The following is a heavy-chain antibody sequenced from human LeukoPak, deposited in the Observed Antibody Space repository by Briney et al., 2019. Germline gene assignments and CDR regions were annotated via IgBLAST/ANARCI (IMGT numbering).Heavy chain of an antibody. CDR3: ARSLLWFGELLEN. CDR1: GYTFTGYY. J-gene: IGHJ4*02. D-gene: IGHD3-10*01. V-gene: IGHV1-2*02. CDR2: INPNSGGT. Sequence: ASVKASCKASGYTFTGYYMHWVRQAPGQGLEWMGWINPNSGGTNYAQKFQGRVTMTRDTSISTAYMELSRLRSDDTAVYYCARSLLWFGELLENWGQGTLVTVSS.